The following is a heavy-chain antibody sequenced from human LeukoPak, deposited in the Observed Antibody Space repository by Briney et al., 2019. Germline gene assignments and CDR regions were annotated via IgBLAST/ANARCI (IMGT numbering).Heavy chain of an antibody. CDR1: GYSFPNYW. J-gene: IGHJ6*02. Sequence: GESLKISCKGSGYSFPNYWIAWVRQMPGKGLEWMGIIYPRDSDTRYSPSFQGQVTISADKSITTAYLQWSSLKASDTGMYYCARFVGYCSSTSCYASYYYYGMDVWGQGTTVTVSS. CDR2: IYPRDSDT. D-gene: IGHD2-2*01. CDR3: ARFVGYCSSTSCYASYYYYGMDV. V-gene: IGHV5-51*01.